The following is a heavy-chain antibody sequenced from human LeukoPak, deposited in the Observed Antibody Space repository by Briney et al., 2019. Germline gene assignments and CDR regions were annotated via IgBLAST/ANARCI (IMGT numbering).Heavy chain of an antibody. J-gene: IGHJ6*02. V-gene: IGHV3-30*03. CDR2: ISYDGSSQ. Sequence: GGSLRLSCAASGFTFSSYGMHWVRQAPGKGLEWVAGISYDGSSQKYADSMKGRFTISRDNSKSTMSLQINSLRAEDTAVYYCARWRDGYSNSGLDVWGQGTTVTVSS. D-gene: IGHD5-24*01. CDR1: GFTFSSYG. CDR3: ARWRDGYSNSGLDV.